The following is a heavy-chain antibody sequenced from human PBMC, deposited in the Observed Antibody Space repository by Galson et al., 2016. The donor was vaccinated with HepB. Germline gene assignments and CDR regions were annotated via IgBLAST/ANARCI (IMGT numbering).Heavy chain of an antibody. J-gene: IGHJ4*02. D-gene: IGHD6-13*01. CDR1: GFSLSTNGMR. CDR2: IDWDDEK. V-gene: IGHV2-70*04. CDR3: ARIAATGTHFDF. Sequence: PALVKPTQTLTLTCTFSGFSLSTNGMRVTWVRQPPGKALEWLARIDWDDEKFYSASLGARLTISKDTSKNQVVLTMTNMCSVDTGTYYCARIAATGTHFDFWGQGTLVTVAS.